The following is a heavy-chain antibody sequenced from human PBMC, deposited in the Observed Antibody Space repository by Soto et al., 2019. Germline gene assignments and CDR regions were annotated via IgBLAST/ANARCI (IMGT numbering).Heavy chain of an antibody. J-gene: IGHJ5*02. CDR3: ARWFGELLSANWFDP. V-gene: IGHV3-23*01. CDR1: GFTFSSYA. CDR2: ISGSGGST. Sequence: GGALRLSCAAPGFTFSSYAMSWVRQAPGKGLEWVSAISGSGGSTYYADSVKGRFTISRDNSKNTLYLQMNSLRAEDTAVYYCARWFGELLSANWFDPWGQGTLVTVSS. D-gene: IGHD3-10*01.